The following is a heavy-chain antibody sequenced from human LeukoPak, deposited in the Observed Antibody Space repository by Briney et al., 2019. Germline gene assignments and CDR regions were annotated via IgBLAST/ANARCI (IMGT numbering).Heavy chain of an antibody. D-gene: IGHD3-10*01. Sequence: SETLSLTCTVSGGSISSYYWSWIRQPPGKGLEWIGYIYYSGSTNYNPSLKSRVTISVDTSKNQFSLKLSSVTAADTAVYYCARKVGSAGFGAYYYYMDVWGKGTTVTVSS. CDR3: ARKVGSAGFGAYYYYMDV. V-gene: IGHV4-59*12. CDR1: GGSISSYY. J-gene: IGHJ6*03. CDR2: IYYSGST.